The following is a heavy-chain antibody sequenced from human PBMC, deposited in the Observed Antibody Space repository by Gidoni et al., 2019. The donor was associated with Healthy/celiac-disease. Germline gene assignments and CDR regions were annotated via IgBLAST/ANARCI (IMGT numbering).Heavy chain of an antibody. J-gene: IGHJ4*02. V-gene: IGHV1-18*01. CDR1: VYLFTSYG. CDR3: ARGGPYDSSGYYYGY. CDR2: ISAYNGNT. D-gene: IGHD3-22*01. Sequence: QVQLLQSGAEVTKLGASVKVSCTASVYLFTSYGISWVRQAPGQGLEGMGWISAYNGNTNNAQKLQGRVTMTTDKSTSTAYMELRSLRSDDTAVYYCARGGPYDSSGYYYGYWGQGTLVTVSS.